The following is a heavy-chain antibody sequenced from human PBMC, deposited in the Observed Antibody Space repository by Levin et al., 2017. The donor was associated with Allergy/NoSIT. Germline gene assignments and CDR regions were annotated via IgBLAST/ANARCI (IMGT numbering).Heavy chain of an antibody. CDR3: ASDRYLAVPGIDWAHPLDY. V-gene: IGHV3-33*01. D-gene: IGHD6-19*01. CDR1: GFTFSNFG. Sequence: GESLKISCAASGFTFSNFGIHWVRQAPGKGLEWVSAICYDGSNKYYRDSVKGLSTISRDNSKNTLYLQMDSLRVEATAVYYCASDRYLAVPGIDWAHPLDYWGQGTLVTFSS. CDR2: ICYDGSNK. J-gene: IGHJ4*02.